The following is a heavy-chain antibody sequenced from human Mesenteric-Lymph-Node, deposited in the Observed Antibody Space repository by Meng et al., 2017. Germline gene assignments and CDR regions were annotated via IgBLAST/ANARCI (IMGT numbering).Heavy chain of an antibody. CDR2: ISSSGSTI. CDR1: GFSFSDYY. V-gene: IGHV3-11*04. Sequence: GGSLRLSCVASGFSFSDYYMSWFRQAPGKGLELVSHISSSGSTIYHVESVKGRFTISRGNTKNSLYLQMNSLRAEDTAVYYCARDDYGDYWGQGTLVTVSS. CDR3: ARDDYGDY. J-gene: IGHJ4*02.